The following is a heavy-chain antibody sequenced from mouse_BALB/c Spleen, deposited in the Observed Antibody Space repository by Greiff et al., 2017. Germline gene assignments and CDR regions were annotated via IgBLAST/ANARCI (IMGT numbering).Heavy chain of an antibody. CDR2: ISSGGSYT. D-gene: IGHD1-2*01. J-gene: IGHJ2*01. CDR1: GFTFSSYA. Sequence: DVKLVESGGGLVKPGGSLKLSCAASGFTFSSYAMSWVRQSPEKRLEWVAEISSGGSYTYYPDTVTGRFTISRDKAKNTLYLEMSSLRSEDTAMYYCARGITTAFYFAYWGQGTTLTVSS. V-gene: IGHV5-9-4*01. CDR3: ARGITTAFYFAY.